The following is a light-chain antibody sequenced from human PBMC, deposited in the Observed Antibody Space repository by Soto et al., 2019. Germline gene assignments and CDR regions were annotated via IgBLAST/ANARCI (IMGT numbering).Light chain of an antibody. Sequence: IQLTQSPSSLSASVGERVTITCRASQGISSYLAWYQQKPGKAPELLISAASTLPSGVPSRFSGSGSGTDFTLTISSLQPEDFATYYCQQLNSYPLTFGGGTKVEIK. CDR3: QQLNSYPLT. CDR1: QGISSY. V-gene: IGKV1-9*01. J-gene: IGKJ4*01. CDR2: AAS.